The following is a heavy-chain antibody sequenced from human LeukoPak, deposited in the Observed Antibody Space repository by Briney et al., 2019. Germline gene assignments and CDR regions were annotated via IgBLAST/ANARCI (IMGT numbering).Heavy chain of an antibody. Sequence: SETLSLTCTVSGGSISSHYWSWIRQPPGKGLEWIGYIYYSGTTNYNPSLKSRVTISVDTSKDQFSLKLSSVTAADTAVYYCARGVYIAAAQYGYWGQGTLVTVSS. CDR1: GGSISSHY. CDR2: IYYSGTT. CDR3: ARGVYIAAAQYGY. D-gene: IGHD6-13*01. V-gene: IGHV4-59*11. J-gene: IGHJ4*02.